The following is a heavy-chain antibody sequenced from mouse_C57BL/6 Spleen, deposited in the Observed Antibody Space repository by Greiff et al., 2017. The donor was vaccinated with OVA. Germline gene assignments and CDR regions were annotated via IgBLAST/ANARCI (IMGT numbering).Heavy chain of an antibody. J-gene: IGHJ2*01. Sequence: VKLQQSGAELARPGASVKLSCKASGYTFTSYGISWVKQRTGQGLEWIGEIYPRSGNTYYNEKFKGKATLTADKSSSTAYMELRSLTSEDSAVYFCARGGYYGSSSPYFDYWGQGTTLTVSS. CDR2: IYPRSGNT. CDR1: GYTFTSYG. D-gene: IGHD1-1*01. V-gene: IGHV1-81*01. CDR3: ARGGYYGSSSPYFDY.